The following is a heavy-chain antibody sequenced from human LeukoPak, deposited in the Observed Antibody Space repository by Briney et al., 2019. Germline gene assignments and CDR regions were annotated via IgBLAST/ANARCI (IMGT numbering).Heavy chain of an antibody. V-gene: IGHV6-1*01. Sequence: SQTLSLTCAISGDSVSSNSAAWNWISQSPSRGLELLGRTYYKSKWYNDYAISVKSRITINPAKSKNQFSLQLNSVTPEDTDVYYCARVPDSSGWHGYFQHWGQGTLVPVPS. CDR3: ARVPDSSGWHGYFQH. CDR2: TYYKSKWYN. J-gene: IGHJ1*01. D-gene: IGHD3-22*01. CDR1: GDSVSSNSAA.